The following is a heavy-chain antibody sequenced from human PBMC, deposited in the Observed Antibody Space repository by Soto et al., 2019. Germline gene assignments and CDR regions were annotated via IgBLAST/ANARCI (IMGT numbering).Heavy chain of an antibody. D-gene: IGHD1-1*01. J-gene: IGHJ6*02. CDR1: GGTFSSYA. CDR2: IIPIFGTA. Sequence: LVKVSCTASGGTFSSYAISWVRQAPGQGLEWMGGIIPIFGTANYAQKFQGRVTITADESTSTAYMELSSLRSEDTAVYYCARVRPQENYYYGMDVWGQGTTVTVSS. V-gene: IGHV1-69*13. CDR3: ARVRPQENYYYGMDV.